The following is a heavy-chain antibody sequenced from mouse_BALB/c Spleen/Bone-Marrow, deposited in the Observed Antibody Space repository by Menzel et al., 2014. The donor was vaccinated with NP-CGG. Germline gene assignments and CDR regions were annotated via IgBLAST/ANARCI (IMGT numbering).Heavy chain of an antibody. D-gene: IGHD2-10*01. CDR3: ARAYYVNYDAMDY. Sequence: QVQLQQSGAELMKPGASMKISCKATGYTFSSYWIEWVKQRPGHGLERIGEILPGSGSTNYNERFKGKATFTADTSSNTAYTQLSSLTSEDSAVYYCARAYYVNYDAMDYWGQGTSVTVSS. J-gene: IGHJ4*01. CDR1: GYTFSSYW. CDR2: ILPGSGST. V-gene: IGHV1-9*01.